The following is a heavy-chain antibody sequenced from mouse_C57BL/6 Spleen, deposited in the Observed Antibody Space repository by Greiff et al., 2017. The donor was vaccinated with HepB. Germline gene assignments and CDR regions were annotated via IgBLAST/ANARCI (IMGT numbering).Heavy chain of an antibody. Sequence: EVQLQQSGAELVRPGASVKLSCTASGFNIKDDYMHWVKQRPEQGLEWIGWIDPENGDTEYASKFQGKATITADTSSNTAYLQLSSLASEDTAVYYCTTYGGPFDYWGQGTTLTVSS. J-gene: IGHJ2*01. V-gene: IGHV14-4*01. D-gene: IGHD1-1*02. CDR1: GFNIKDDY. CDR3: TTYGGPFDY. CDR2: IDPENGDT.